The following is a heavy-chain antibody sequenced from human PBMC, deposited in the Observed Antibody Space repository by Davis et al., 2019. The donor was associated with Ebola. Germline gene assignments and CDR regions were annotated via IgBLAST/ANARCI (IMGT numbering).Heavy chain of an antibody. CDR3: AREGGYCSSTSCLYYYYYMDV. CDR2: INHRGST. V-gene: IGHV4-34*01. J-gene: IGHJ6*03. Sequence: SETLSLTCAVYVGSFSGYYWSWIRQPPGKGLEWIGEINHRGSTKYNPSLESRVTISVDTSKNQFSLKLSSVTAADTAMYYCAREGGYCSSTSCLYYYYYMDVWGKGTTVTVSS. D-gene: IGHD2-2*01. CDR1: VGSFSGYY.